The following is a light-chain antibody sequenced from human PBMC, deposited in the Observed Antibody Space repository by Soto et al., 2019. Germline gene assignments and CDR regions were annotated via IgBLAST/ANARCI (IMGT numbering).Light chain of an antibody. Sequence: AIHLTQSPSSLSASVGDRVTITCRASQGISSALAWYQQKPGKAPKLLIYDASSLESGVPSRFSGSGSGTDFTLTISSLQTEDFATYYCQQFNSYPITFGQGTRWRLN. CDR1: QGISSA. CDR3: QQFNSYPIT. V-gene: IGKV1-13*02. CDR2: DAS. J-gene: IGKJ5*01.